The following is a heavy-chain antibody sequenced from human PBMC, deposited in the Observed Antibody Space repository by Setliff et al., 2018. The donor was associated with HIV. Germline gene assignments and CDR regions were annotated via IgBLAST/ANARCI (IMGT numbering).Heavy chain of an antibody. CDR3: ARSRAAGFDY. V-gene: IGHV3-20*04. J-gene: IGHJ4*02. CDR2: INWNGGST. CDR1: GITVSGIY. D-gene: IGHD6-13*01. Sequence: PGGSLRLSCVASGITVSGIYMTWVRQAPGKGLEWVSGINWNGGSTGYVDSVKGRFTISRDNAKNSLYLQMNSLRAEDTAAYYCARSRAAGFDYWGQGTLVTVSS.